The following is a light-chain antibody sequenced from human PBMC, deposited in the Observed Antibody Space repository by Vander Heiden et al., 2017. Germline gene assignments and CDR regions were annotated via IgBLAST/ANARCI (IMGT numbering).Light chain of an antibody. CDR2: AAS. Sequence: DIQMTQSPSSLSASVGDRVTITCRASQSISSYLNWYQQKPGKAPKLLIYAASSLQSGVPSRFRRTGSGTDFTLTISRLHPEHFTTYYCQQSDSTPLTFGPSTKVEI. CDR1: QSISSY. V-gene: IGKV1-39*01. CDR3: QQSDSTPLT. J-gene: IGKJ1*01.